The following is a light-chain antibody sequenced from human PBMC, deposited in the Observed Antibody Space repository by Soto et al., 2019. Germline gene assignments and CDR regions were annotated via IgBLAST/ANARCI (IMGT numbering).Light chain of an antibody. CDR3: CSYAGSSTLV. J-gene: IGLJ2*01. CDR1: SCDVGSYNL. V-gene: IGLV2-23*01. Sequence: QSVLTQPASVSGSPGQSVSISCTGTSCDVGSYNLVSWYQQHPGKAPKVLIFEGSKGPSGVSNRFSASKSGNTASLTISGLQAEDEAYYYCCSYAGSSTLVFGGGTKVTVL. CDR2: EGS.